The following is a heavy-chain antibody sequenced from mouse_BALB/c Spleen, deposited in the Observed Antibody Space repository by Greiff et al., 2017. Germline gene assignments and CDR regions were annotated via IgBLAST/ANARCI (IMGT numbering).Heavy chain of an antibody. J-gene: IGHJ2*01. CDR1: GYSITSGYY. CDR2: ISYDGSN. CDR3: ARAPLYDGYYGDYFDY. D-gene: IGHD2-3*01. Sequence: VQLKESGPGLVKPSQSLSLTCSVTGYSITSGYYWNWIRQFPGNKLEWMGYISYDGSNNYNPSLKNRISITRDTSKNQFFLKLNSVTTEDTATYYCARAPLYDGYYGDYFDYWGQGTTLTVSS. V-gene: IGHV3-6*02.